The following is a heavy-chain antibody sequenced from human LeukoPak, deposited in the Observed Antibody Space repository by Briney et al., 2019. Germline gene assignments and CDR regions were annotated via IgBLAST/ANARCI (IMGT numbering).Heavy chain of an antibody. Sequence: GGSLRLSCAASGLTFSSYSMNWVRQAPGKGLEWVSSISSSSSYIYYADSVKGRFTISRDNAKNSLYLQMNSLRAEDTAVYYCASPGDGGYNNWFDPWGQGTLVTVSS. J-gene: IGHJ5*02. V-gene: IGHV3-21*01. D-gene: IGHD3-22*01. CDR3: ASPGDGGYNNWFDP. CDR1: GLTFSSYS. CDR2: ISSSSSYI.